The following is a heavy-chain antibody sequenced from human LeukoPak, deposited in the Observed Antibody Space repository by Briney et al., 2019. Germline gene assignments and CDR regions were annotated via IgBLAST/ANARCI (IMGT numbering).Heavy chain of an antibody. J-gene: IGHJ6*02. V-gene: IGHV3-53*01. CDR3: ATLSVPHYYYYYYGMDV. Sequence: GGSLRLSCAASGFTFSSYAMSWVRQAPGKGLEWVSVIYSGGSTYYADSVKGRFTISRDNSKNTLYLQMNSLRAEDTAVYYCATLSVPHYYYYYYGMDVWGQGTTVTVSS. D-gene: IGHD2/OR15-2a*01. CDR2: IYSGGST. CDR1: GFTFSSYA.